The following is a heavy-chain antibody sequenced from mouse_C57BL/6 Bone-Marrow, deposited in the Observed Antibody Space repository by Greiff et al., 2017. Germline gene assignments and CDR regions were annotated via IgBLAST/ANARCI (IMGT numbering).Heavy chain of an antibody. CDR2: ILPGSGRT. CDR1: GYKFTGYW. CDR3: ARSGYDGPYWYFDV. Sequence: QFQLQQSGAELMKPGASVKLSCKATGYKFTGYWIEWVKQRPGHGLEWIGEILPGSGRTNYNEKFKGKATFTADTSSNTAYMQLSSLTTEDSAIYYCARSGYDGPYWYFDVWGTGTTVTVSS. J-gene: IGHJ1*03. D-gene: IGHD2-2*01. V-gene: IGHV1-9*01.